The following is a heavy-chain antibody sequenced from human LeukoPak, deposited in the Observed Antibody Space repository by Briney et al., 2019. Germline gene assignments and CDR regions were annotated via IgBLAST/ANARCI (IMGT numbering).Heavy chain of an antibody. V-gene: IGHV1-2*02. D-gene: IGHD2-15*01. CDR1: GYTFTGYY. Sequence: ASVKVSCKASGYTFTGYYMHWVRQAPGQGLEWMGWINPNSGGTNYAQKFQGRVTMTRDTSISTAYMELSRLSSDDTAVYYCARSWDIVVVVAKAPLPIYAFDIWGQGTMVTVSS. J-gene: IGHJ3*02. CDR2: INPNSGGT. CDR3: ARSWDIVVVVAKAPLPIYAFDI.